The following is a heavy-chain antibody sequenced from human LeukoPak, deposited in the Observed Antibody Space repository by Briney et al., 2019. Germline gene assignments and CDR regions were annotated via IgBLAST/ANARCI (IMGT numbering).Heavy chain of an antibody. CDR1: GFTFSSYS. V-gene: IGHV3-21*01. J-gene: IGHJ4*02. D-gene: IGHD1-26*01. CDR3: ASLTGNSGSYHRYFDY. CDR2: ISSSSSYI. Sequence: GRSLRLSCAASGFTFSSYSMNWVRQAPGKGLEWVSSISSSSSYISYADSVKGRFTISRDNAKNSLYLQMNSLRAEDTAVYYCASLTGNSGSYHRYFDYWGQGTLVTVSS.